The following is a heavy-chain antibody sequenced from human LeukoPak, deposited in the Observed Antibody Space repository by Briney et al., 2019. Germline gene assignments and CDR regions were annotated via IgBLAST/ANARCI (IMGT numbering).Heavy chain of an antibody. CDR2: IKQDGSLE. D-gene: IGHD2-21*01. CDR3: ARWTGVIDS. V-gene: IGHV3-7*01. J-gene: IGHJ4*02. CDR1: GFTFENYW. Sequence: GGSLRLSCVGSGFTFENYWMHWVRQAPGKGPEWVANIKQDGSLEHYMDSVKGRFTIPRDNANSSLILQMDSLRAEDTAVYYCARWTGVIDSWGQGTLVTVSS.